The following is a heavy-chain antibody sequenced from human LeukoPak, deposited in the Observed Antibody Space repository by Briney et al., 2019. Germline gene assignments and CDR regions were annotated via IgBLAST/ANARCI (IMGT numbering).Heavy chain of an antibody. V-gene: IGHV3-30*02. Sequence: GGSLRLSCAASGFTFSSYGIHWVRQAPGKGLEWVSFIQYDGSNKYADSVKGRFTISRDNSKNVLYLQMNSLRAEDTALYYCAKSSSRLDTSSFEYWGQGTLVTVSS. CDR1: GFTFSSYG. CDR2: IQYDGSNK. CDR3: AKSSSRLDTSSFEY. J-gene: IGHJ4*02. D-gene: IGHD5-18*01.